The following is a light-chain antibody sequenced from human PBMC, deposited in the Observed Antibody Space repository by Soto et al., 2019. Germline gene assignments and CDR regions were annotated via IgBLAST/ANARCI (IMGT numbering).Light chain of an antibody. CDR1: SSDVGGYNY. Sequence: QSVLTQPASVSGSPGQSITISCTGTSSDVGGYNYVSWYQQHPGKAPKLMIYDVSNRPPGVSNRFSGSKSGNTASLTISGLQAGDEADYYCSSYTSSSTLYVFGTGTKVTVL. CDR2: DVS. CDR3: SSYTSSSTLYV. J-gene: IGLJ1*01. V-gene: IGLV2-14*01.